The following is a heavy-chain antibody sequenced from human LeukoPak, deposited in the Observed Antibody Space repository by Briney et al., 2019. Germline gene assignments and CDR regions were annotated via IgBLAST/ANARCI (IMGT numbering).Heavy chain of an antibody. D-gene: IGHD3-10*01. V-gene: IGHV1-2*02. CDR1: GYTFTGYY. CDR2: INPNSGGT. CDR3: ARELSPHYYGSGSY. J-gene: IGHJ4*02. Sequence: GASVKVSCKASGYTFTGYYMHWVRQAPGQGLEWMGWINPNSGGTNYAQKFQGRVTMTRDTSISTAYMELSRLRSDDTAVYYCARELSPHYYGSGSYWGQGTLVTVSS.